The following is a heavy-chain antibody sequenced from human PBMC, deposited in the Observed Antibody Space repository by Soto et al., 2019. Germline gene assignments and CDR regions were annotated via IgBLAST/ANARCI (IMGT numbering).Heavy chain of an antibody. CDR2: IRSKAYGGTT. Sequence: GGSLRLSCTASGFTFGDYAMSWFRQAPGKGLEWVGFIRSKAYGGTTEYAASVKGRFTISRDDSKSIAYLQMNSLKTEDTAVYYCTRDSRELLWFGELLSKYYGMDVWGQGTTVTVSS. CDR3: TRDSRELLWFGELLSKYYGMDV. D-gene: IGHD3-10*01. CDR1: GFTFGDYA. V-gene: IGHV3-49*03. J-gene: IGHJ6*02.